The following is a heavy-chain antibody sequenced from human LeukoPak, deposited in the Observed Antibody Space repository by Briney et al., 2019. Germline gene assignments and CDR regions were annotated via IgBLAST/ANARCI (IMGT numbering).Heavy chain of an antibody. CDR3: ATAMSIAARRGAFDI. CDR2: ISAYNGNT. D-gene: IGHD6-6*01. V-gene: IGHV1-18*01. J-gene: IGHJ3*02. Sequence: ASVKVSCKASGYTFTSYGISWVRQAPGQGLEWMGWISAYNGNTNYAQKLQGRVTMTTDTSTSTAYMELRSLRSDDAAVYYCATAMSIAARRGAFDIWGQGTMVTVSS. CDR1: GYTFTSYG.